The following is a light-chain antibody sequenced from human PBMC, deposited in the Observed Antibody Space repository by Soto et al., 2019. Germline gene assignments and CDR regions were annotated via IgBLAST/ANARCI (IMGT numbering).Light chain of an antibody. Sequence: DIQMTQSPSTLSASVGDRVTITCRASQSISSWLAWYQQKPGQAPKLLIYDASSLESGVPSRFSGSGSGTEFTLTISILQPDDFATYYCQQYNSYSYTFGQGTKLEIK. V-gene: IGKV1-5*01. J-gene: IGKJ2*01. CDR1: QSISSW. CDR3: QQYNSYSYT. CDR2: DAS.